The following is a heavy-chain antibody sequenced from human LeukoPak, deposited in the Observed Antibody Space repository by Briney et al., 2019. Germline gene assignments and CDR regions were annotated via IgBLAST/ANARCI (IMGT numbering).Heavy chain of an antibody. Sequence: SETLSLTCTVSGGSISSGDYYWSWIRQPPGKGLEWIGYIYYSGSTYCNPSLKSRVTMSVDTSKNQFPLKLSSVTAADTAVFYCARDRSGIAADWGQGTLVTVSS. CDR1: GGSISSGDYY. V-gene: IGHV4-30-4*01. CDR2: IYYSGST. D-gene: IGHD6-25*01. CDR3: ARDRSGIAAD. J-gene: IGHJ4*02.